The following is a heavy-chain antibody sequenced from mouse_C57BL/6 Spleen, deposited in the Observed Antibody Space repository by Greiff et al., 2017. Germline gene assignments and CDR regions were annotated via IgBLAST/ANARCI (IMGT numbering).Heavy chain of an antibody. CDR1: GYTFTSYW. D-gene: IGHD1-1*01. J-gene: IGHJ3*01. V-gene: IGHV1-50*01. CDR3: ARGGGSRGAWFAD. CDR2: IDPSDSYT. Sequence: QVQLQQPGAELVKPGASVKLSCKASGYTFTSYWMQWVKQRPGQGLEWIGEIDPSDSYTNYNQKFKGKATLTVDTSSSTAYMQLSSLTSEDSAVYYCARGGGSRGAWFADWGQGTPVTVAA.